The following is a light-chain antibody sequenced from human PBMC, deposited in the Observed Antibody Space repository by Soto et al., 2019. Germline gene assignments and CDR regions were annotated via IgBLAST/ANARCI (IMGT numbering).Light chain of an antibody. Sequence: DIQMTQSPSTLSASVGETVTITCRASQTTNNWLAWYQHKPGKDPELLIYDVSALESGVPSRFSGSGSGTEFTLTVRRLQPDDFATYYGQQSRTLGQGTKLEIK. V-gene: IGKV1-5*01. J-gene: IGKJ2*01. CDR1: QTTNNW. CDR3: QQSRT. CDR2: DVS.